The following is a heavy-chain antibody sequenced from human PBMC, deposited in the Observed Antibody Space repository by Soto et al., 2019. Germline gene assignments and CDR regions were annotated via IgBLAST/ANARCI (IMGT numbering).Heavy chain of an antibody. CDR3: VTDVPNDIYPYDY. CDR1: GFTFSGAW. Sequence: PGGSLRLSCAASGFTFSGAWMTWVRQAPGKGLEWVGLIKSKADGETTHYAAPVEGRFTISRDDSKSTLSLQMNSLKVEDTAVYYCVTDVPNDIYPYDYWGQGTLVTVS. D-gene: IGHD3-9*01. V-gene: IGHV3-15*01. J-gene: IGHJ4*02. CDR2: IKSKADGETT.